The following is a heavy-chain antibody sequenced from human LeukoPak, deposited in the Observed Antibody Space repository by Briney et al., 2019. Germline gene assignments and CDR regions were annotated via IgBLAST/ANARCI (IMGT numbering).Heavy chain of an antibody. CDR3: ARDHYDFWSGYSYYMDV. J-gene: IGHJ6*03. CDR1: GGSISSYY. CDR2: IYYSGST. V-gene: IGHV4-59*01. D-gene: IGHD3-3*01. Sequence: PSETLSLTCTVSGGSISSYYWSWIRQPPGKGLEWIGYIYYSGSTNYNPSLKSRVTISVDTSKNQFSLKLSSVTAADTAVYYCARDHYDFWSGYSYYMDVWGKGTTVTVSS.